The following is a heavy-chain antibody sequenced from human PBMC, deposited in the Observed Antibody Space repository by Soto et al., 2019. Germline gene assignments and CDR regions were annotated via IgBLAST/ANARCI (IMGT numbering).Heavy chain of an antibody. CDR1: GYTFTGYY. J-gene: IGHJ6*02. CDR3: ARLSGYGLYYGMDV. V-gene: IGHV1-2*02. D-gene: IGHD5-12*01. Sequence: ASVQVSCKASGYTFTGYYMHWVRQAPGQGLEWMGWINPNSGGTNYAQKFQGRVTMTRDTSISTAYMELSRLRSDDTAVYYCARLSGYGLYYGMDVWGQGTTVTVSS. CDR2: INPNSGGT.